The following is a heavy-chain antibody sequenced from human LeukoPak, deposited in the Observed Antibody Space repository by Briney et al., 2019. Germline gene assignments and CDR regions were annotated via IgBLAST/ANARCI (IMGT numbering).Heavy chain of an antibody. V-gene: IGHV1-3*01. Sequence: ASVKVSCKASGGTFSSYAISWVRQAPGQRLEWMGWINAGNGNTKYSQEFQGRVTITRDTSASTAYMELSSLRSEDSAVYYCARDRVVITYYYYYYGMDVWGQGTTVTVSS. D-gene: IGHD3-22*01. CDR1: GGTFSSYA. J-gene: IGHJ6*02. CDR3: ARDRVVITYYYYYYGMDV. CDR2: INAGNGNT.